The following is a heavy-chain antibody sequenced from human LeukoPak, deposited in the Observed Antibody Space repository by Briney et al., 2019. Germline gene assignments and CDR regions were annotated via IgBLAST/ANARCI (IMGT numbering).Heavy chain of an antibody. CDR2: IYYSGST. CDR1: GGSISSYY. CDR3: ARVEAVAGLGGPFDY. V-gene: IGHV4-59*01. D-gene: IGHD6-19*01. J-gene: IGHJ4*02. Sequence: PSETLSLTCTVSGGSISSYYWSWIRQPPGKGLEWIGYIYYSGSTNYNPSLKSRVTISVDTSKNQFSLKLSSVTAAATAVYYCARVEAVAGLGGPFDYWGQGTLVTVSS.